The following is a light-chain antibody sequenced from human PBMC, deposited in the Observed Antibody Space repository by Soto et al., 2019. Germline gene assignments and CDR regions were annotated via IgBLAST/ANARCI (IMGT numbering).Light chain of an antibody. Sequence: ENVLTQSPGTLSLSPGEGATLSCRASQTVSNNYLAWYQQKPGQAPRLLIHDASSRAAGIPDRFSGSGSGTDFTLTISRLEPEDFAVYYCQQYGSSPVTFGQGTKLEIK. CDR3: QQYGSSPVT. CDR2: DAS. J-gene: IGKJ2*01. V-gene: IGKV3-20*01. CDR1: QTVSNNY.